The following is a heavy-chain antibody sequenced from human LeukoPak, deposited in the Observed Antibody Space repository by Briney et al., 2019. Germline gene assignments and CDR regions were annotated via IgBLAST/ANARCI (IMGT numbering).Heavy chain of an antibody. D-gene: IGHD2/OR15-2a*01. V-gene: IGHV3-30-3*01. CDR1: GFIFNSYA. CDR2: ISYDGSNK. CDR3: ARDPREYKEGYFDY. J-gene: IGHJ4*02. Sequence: GRSLRLSCAASGFIFNSYAMHWVRQAPGKGLEWVAVISYDGSNKYYADSVKGRFTISRDNSKNTLYLQMNSLRAEDTAVYYCARDPREYKEGYFDYWGQGTLVTVSS.